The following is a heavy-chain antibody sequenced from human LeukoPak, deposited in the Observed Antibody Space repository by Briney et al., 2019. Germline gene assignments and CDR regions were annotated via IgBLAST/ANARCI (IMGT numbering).Heavy chain of an antibody. J-gene: IGHJ4*02. V-gene: IGHV3-33*06. CDR3: AKSEDIVVVVAATAFDY. D-gene: IGHD2-15*01. CDR1: GFTFSSYG. CDR2: IWYDGSNK. Sequence: GGSLRLSCAASGFTFSSYGMHWVRQAPGKGLEWVAVIWYDGSNKYYADSVKGRFTISRDNSKNTLYLQMNSLRAEDTAVYYCAKSEDIVVVVAATAFDYWGQGTLVTVSS.